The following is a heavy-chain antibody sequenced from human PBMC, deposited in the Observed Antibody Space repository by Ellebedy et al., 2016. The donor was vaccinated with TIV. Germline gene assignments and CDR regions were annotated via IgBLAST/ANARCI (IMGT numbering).Heavy chain of an antibody. CDR2: INWNSGSI. D-gene: IGHD6-6*01. Sequence: GGSLRLSXAASGFTFDDYAMHWVRQAPGKGLEWVSGINWNSGSIGYADSVKGRFTISRDNAKKSLYLQMNSLRDEDTALYFCAKDRRSSSSMDYYWHYGMDVWGQGTTVTVSS. CDR1: GFTFDDYA. V-gene: IGHV3-9*01. J-gene: IGHJ6*02. CDR3: AKDRRSSSSMDYYWHYGMDV.